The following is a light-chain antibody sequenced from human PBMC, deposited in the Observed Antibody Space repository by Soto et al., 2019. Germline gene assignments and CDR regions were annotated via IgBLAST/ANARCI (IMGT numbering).Light chain of an antibody. CDR3: AAWDDSLSGRV. CDR2: GNT. CDR1: SSNIGAGYD. V-gene: IGLV1-40*01. Sequence: QSVLTQPPSVSGAPGQRVTISCTGSSSNIGAGYDVHWYQQRPGTAPKLLIFGNTNRPSGVPDRFSGSKSGTSASLAITGLQAEDEGDYYCAAWDDSLSGRVFGTGTKLTVL. J-gene: IGLJ1*01.